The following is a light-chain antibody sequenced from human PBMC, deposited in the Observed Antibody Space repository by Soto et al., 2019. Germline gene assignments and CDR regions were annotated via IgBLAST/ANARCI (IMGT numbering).Light chain of an antibody. J-gene: IGKJ2*01. CDR2: AAS. CDR1: QSVSRN. V-gene: IGKV3-15*01. CDR3: QQDNNWPYT. Sequence: EIVMTQSPATLSVSPGARATLSCRASQSVSRNLAWYQQKPVQAPRLLIYAASTRPTGIPARFSGSGSGTEFTLTISSLQSEDFAVYYCQQDNNWPYTFGQGTKLEIK.